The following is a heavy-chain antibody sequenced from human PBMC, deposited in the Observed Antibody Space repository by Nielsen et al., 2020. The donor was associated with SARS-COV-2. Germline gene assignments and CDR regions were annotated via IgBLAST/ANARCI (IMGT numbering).Heavy chain of an antibody. J-gene: IGHJ4*02. CDR1: GFTVSSYG. D-gene: IGHD6-19*01. CDR2: IWYGGSDK. CDR3: ASSGWLDH. Sequence: GESLKISCAASGFTVSSYGMHWVRQAPGKGLEWVSVIWYGGSDKYYPDSVKGRFTISRDDSKNTVYLQMNSLRAEDTAVYYCASSGWLDHWGQGTLVTVSS. V-gene: IGHV3-33*03.